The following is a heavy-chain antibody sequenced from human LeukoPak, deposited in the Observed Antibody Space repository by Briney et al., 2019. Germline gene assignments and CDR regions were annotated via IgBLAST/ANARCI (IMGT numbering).Heavy chain of an antibody. CDR1: GGSISSSSYY. D-gene: IGHD3-9*01. CDR2: IYYSGST. CDR3: ARGKPFDYDILWGHTNAFDI. V-gene: IGHV4-39*07. J-gene: IGHJ3*02. Sequence: PSETLSLTCTVSGGSISSSSYYWGWIRQPPGKGLEWIGSIYYSGSTNYNPSLKSRVTISVDTSKNQFSLKLSSVTAADTAVYYCARGKPFDYDILWGHTNAFDIWGQGTMVTVSS.